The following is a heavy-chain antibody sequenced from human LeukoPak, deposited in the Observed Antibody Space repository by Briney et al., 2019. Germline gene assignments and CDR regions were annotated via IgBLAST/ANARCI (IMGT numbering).Heavy chain of an antibody. CDR3: ARGPTYYDRSGYYYGFDY. CDR2: ISAYDGNT. J-gene: IGHJ4*02. D-gene: IGHD3-22*01. V-gene: IGHV1-18*01. Sequence: DSVKVSCKASGYTFSRYGISWVRQAPGQGLEWMGWISAYDGNTNYAQKVQGRVTMTTDTSTSTAYMKLRSLRSDDTAVFYCARGPTYYDRSGYYYGFDYWGQGTLVTVSS. CDR1: GYTFSRYG.